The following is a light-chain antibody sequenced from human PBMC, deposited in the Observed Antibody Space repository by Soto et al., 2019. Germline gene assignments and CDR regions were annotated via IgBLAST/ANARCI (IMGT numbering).Light chain of an antibody. Sequence: DIQMTQSPSSLSASVGDRVTITCRASQSISTFLNWYQQRPMKAPQLLIYAASSLQSGVPSRFSGTGSGTDFTLTISRLQPEDSATYFCQQSYSPYTFGQGTKLEI. CDR1: QSISTF. CDR3: QQSYSPYT. V-gene: IGKV1-39*01. CDR2: AAS. J-gene: IGKJ2*01.